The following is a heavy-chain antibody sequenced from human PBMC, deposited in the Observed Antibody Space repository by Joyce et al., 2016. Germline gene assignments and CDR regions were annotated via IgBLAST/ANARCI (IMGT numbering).Heavy chain of an antibody. CDR3: ASQYQHRYYYYGMDV. CDR1: GFTVSGNY. V-gene: IGHV3-53*01. J-gene: IGHJ6*02. CDR2: IYRGGST. D-gene: IGHD3-3*02. Sequence: EVQLVESGGGLIQPGGSLRLSCAASGFTVSGNYMSWVRQAPGKVLEWVSVIYRGGSTYYADSVKGRFTISRDNSKNTLDLQMNSLRAEDTAVYYCASQYQHRYYYYGMDVWGQGTTVTVSS.